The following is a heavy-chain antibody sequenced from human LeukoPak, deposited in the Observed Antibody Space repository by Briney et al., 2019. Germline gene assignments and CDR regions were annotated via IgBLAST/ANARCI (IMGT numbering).Heavy chain of an antibody. V-gene: IGHV3-21*01. CDR2: ISSSSSYI. D-gene: IGHD3-22*01. J-gene: IGHJ4*02. CDR1: GFTFSSYS. CDR3: ARDRYYYDSSGYLDY. Sequence: GGSLRLSCAASGFTFSSYSMNWVRQAPGKGLEWVSSISSSSSYIYYADSVKGRFTISRDNAKNSLYLQMNSLRAEDTAVYYCARDRYYYDSSGYLDYWGQGTLATVSS.